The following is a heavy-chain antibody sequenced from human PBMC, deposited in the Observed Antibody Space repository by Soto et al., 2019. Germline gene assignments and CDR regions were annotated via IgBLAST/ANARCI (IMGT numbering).Heavy chain of an antibody. Sequence: ASVKVSCKASGYTFSNYGITWVRQAPGQGLEWMGWISTYNGNTNYARNVQGRVTMTIDTSTSTAYMELRSLRSDDTAMYYCAACTGPRCPRGREWFDHWGQGTLVTVSS. CDR1: GYTFSNYG. V-gene: IGHV1-18*04. D-gene: IGHD2-8*02. CDR2: ISTYNGNT. CDR3: AACTGPRCPRGREWFDH. J-gene: IGHJ5*02.